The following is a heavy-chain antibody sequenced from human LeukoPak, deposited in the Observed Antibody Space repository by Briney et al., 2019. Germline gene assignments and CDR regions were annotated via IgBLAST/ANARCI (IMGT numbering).Heavy chain of an antibody. CDR1: GGTSISYA. CDR2: IIPIFGTA. V-gene: IGHV1-69*05. CDR3: ARPTRFSGYLS. Sequence: SVKVSCKASGGTSISYAISWVRQAPGQGLQWMGGIIPIFGTANYAQKFQGRVTITTDESTSTAYMELSSLRSEDTAVYYCARPTRFSGYLSWGQGTLVTVSS. D-gene: IGHD3-22*01. J-gene: IGHJ5*02.